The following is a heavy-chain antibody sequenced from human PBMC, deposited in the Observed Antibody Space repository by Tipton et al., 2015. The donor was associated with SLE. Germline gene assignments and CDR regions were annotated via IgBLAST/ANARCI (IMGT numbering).Heavy chain of an antibody. D-gene: IGHD2-15*01. Sequence: TLSLTCAVYGGSFGGYYWSWIRQPPGKGLEWIGEINHSGSTNYNPSLKSRVTISVDTSKNQFSLKLSSVTAADTAVYYCARGEFVVVVAATYYYYGMDVWGQGTTVTVSS. CDR1: GGSFGGYY. J-gene: IGHJ6*02. CDR3: ARGEFVVVVAATYYYYGMDV. V-gene: IGHV4-34*01. CDR2: INHSGST.